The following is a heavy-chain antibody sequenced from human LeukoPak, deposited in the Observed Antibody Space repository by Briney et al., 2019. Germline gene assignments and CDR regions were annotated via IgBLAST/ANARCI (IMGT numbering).Heavy chain of an antibody. D-gene: IGHD3-10*01. Sequence: SETLSLTCAVYGGSFSGYYWSWIRQPPGKGLEWIGEINHSGSTNYNPSLKSRVTISVDTSKNQFSLKLSSVTAADTAVYYCARLGGSGRIDYWGQGTLVTVSP. CDR1: GGSFSGYY. CDR3: ARLGGSGRIDY. J-gene: IGHJ4*02. CDR2: INHSGST. V-gene: IGHV4-34*01.